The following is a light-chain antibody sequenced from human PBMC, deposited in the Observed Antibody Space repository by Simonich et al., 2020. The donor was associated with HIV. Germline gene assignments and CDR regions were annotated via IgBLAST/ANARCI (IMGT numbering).Light chain of an antibody. CDR1: QSVLFSSTNKNY. J-gene: IGKJ1*01. Sequence: DIVMTQSPDSLAVSLGERATINCKSSQSVLFSSTNKNYLAGYQQKPGPPPKLRIYWASTRDSGVPDRVSGSGSGTDFTLTISSLQAEDVAVYYCQQYYSTPPTFCQGTKVEIK. CDR3: QQYYSTPPT. V-gene: IGKV4-1*01. CDR2: WAS.